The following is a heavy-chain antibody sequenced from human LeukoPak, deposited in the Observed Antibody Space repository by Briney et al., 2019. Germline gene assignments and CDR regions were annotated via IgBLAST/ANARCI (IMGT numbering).Heavy chain of an antibody. V-gene: IGHV4-59*01. CDR2: IYYSGST. CDR3: ARSYSSCFFDY. CDR1: GGSISSYY. D-gene: IGHD6-13*01. Sequence: SETLSLTCIVSGGSISSYYWSWIRQPPGKGLEWIGYIYYSGSTNYNPSLKSRVTISVDTSKNQFSLKLISVTSADAAVYYCARSYSSCFFDYWGQGTLVTVSS. J-gene: IGHJ4*02.